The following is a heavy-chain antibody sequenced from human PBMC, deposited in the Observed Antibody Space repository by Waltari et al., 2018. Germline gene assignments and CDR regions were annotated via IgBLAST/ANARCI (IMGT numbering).Heavy chain of an antibody. Sequence: QLHLQESGPGLVKPSETLSLTCSVSGGSITNNRHYWGWIRQPPGKGLEWAATISYTGAIYNNPSLKSRVTISGDTSKNQFSLKLNSVTAADTAVYYCATYVGASIGTAAFDVWGQGTMVTVSS. CDR1: GGSITNNRHY. V-gene: IGHV4-39*01. CDR3: ATYVGASIGTAAFDV. D-gene: IGHD3-16*01. CDR2: ISYTGAI. J-gene: IGHJ3*01.